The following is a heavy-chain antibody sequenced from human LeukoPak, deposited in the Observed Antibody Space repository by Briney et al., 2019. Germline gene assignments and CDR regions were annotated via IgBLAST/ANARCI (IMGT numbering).Heavy chain of an antibody. V-gene: IGHV4-59*01. J-gene: IGHJ4*02. CDR3: ARMNSDWGPFFDY. D-gene: IGHD6-19*01. CDR2: IYYSGST. Sequence: SETLSLTCTVSGGSISSYYWSWIRQPPGKGLEWIGYIYYSGSTNYNPSLKSRVTISVDTSKNQFSLKLSSVTAADTAVYYCARMNSDWGPFFDYWGQGTLVTVSS. CDR1: GGSISSYY.